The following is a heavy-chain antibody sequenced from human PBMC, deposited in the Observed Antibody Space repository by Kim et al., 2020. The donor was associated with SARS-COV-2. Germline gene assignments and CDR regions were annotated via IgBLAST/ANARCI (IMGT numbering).Heavy chain of an antibody. V-gene: IGHV3-73*01. CDR2: AT. CDR3: TTGGSGSPHL. Sequence: ATEYAASVKGRFTISRDDSKNTAYLQMNSLKTEDTAVYYCTTGGSGSPHLWGQGTLVTVSS. J-gene: IGHJ4*02. D-gene: IGHD3-10*01.